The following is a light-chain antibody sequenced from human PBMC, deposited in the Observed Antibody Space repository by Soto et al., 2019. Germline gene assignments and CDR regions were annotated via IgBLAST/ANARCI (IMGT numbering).Light chain of an antibody. J-gene: IGKJ3*01. Sequence: EIVMTQSPATLSVSPGERASLSCRASQSVGSKLAWYQHKPGQTPRLLIYDASTRATGFPARFSGSGSGTEFTLTISSLQPEDVAVYYCQQYNNWPPFTFGPGTKVDIK. V-gene: IGKV3-15*01. CDR2: DAS. CDR1: QSVGSK. CDR3: QQYNNWPPFT.